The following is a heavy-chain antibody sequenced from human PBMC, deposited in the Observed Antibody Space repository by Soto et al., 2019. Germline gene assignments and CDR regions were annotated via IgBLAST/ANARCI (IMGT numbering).Heavy chain of an antibody. D-gene: IGHD2-2*01. CDR3: AREVLGYCSSTSCYGYYYYGMDV. CDR1: GGSISSYY. V-gene: IGHV4-4*07. Sequence: SETLSLTCTVSGGSISSYYWSWIRQPAGKGLEWIGRIYTSGSTNYNPSLKSRVTMSVDTSKNQFSLKLSPVTAADTAVYYCAREVLGYCSSTSCYGYYYYGMDVWGQGTTVTVSS. J-gene: IGHJ6*02. CDR2: IYTSGST.